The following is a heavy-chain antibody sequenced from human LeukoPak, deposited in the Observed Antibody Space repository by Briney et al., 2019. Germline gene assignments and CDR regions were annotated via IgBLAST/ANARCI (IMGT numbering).Heavy chain of an antibody. CDR1: GFTFSDYY. D-gene: IGHD3-22*01. V-gene: IGHV3-11*01. J-gene: IGHJ5*02. CDR3: ARVGNSGYYDSTGYWASWFDP. Sequence: GGSLRLSCAASGFTFSDYYMSWIRQAPGKGLEWVSYISSSGSTIYYADSVKGRFTISRDNAKNSLYLQMNSLRAEDTAVYYCARVGNSGYYDSTGYWASWFDPWGQGTLVTVSS. CDR2: ISSSGSTI.